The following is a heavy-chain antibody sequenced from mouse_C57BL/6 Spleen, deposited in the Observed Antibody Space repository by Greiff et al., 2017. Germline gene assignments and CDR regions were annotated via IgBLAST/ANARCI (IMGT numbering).Heavy chain of an antibody. D-gene: IGHD2-5*01. CDR3: ASYYSNYAFDY. CDR2: INPRTGGT. CDR1: GYSFTGYY. Sequence: VQLQQSGPELVKPGASVKISCKASGYSFTGYYMNWVKQSPGKGLEWIGEINPRTGGTTYNQKFKAKATLTVDKSSSTAYMQLKSLTSEDSAVYYCASYYSNYAFDYWGQGTTLTVSS. J-gene: IGHJ2*01. V-gene: IGHV1-42*01.